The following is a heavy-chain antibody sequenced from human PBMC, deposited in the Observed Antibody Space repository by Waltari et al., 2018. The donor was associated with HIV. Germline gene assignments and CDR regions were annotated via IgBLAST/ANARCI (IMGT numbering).Heavy chain of an antibody. CDR2: INHSGVT. J-gene: IGHJ5*02. D-gene: IGHD1-1*01. CDR3: ARRDDGLRFNYNGNWFDP. CDR1: FESFRGFT. Sequence: VQLQQWGTRLLKPSETLSLTGAVYFESFRGFTWTWIRQSPGQGLEWIGDINHSGVTNYNPSLKSRVAISADASKNQFSLSLSSVTAADTAVYYCARRDDGLRFNYNGNWFDPWARGPWSPSP. V-gene: IGHV4-34*01.